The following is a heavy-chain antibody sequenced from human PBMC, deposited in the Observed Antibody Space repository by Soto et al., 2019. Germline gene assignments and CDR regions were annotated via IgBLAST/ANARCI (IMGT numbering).Heavy chain of an antibody. J-gene: IGHJ5*02. D-gene: IGHD2-21*02. V-gene: IGHV1-18*01. CDR1: GYTFTSYG. CDR3: ARGLTFYNWFDP. Sequence: ASVKVSCKASGYTFTSYGISWVRQAPGQGLEWMGWISAYNGNTNYAQKLQGRVTMTRDTSTSTVYMELSSLRSEDTAVYYCARGLTFYNWFDPWGQGTLVTVSS. CDR2: ISAYNGNT.